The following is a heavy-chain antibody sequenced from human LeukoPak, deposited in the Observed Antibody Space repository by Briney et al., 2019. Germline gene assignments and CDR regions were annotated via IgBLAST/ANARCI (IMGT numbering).Heavy chain of an antibody. CDR1: GYTFTGYY. CDR3: ARGIRYCSSTSCDWYFDY. Sequence: ASVKVSCKASGYTFTGYYMHWVRQAPGQGLEWMGWINPNSGGTNYAQKFQGWVTMTRDTSISTAYMELSRLRSDDTAVYYCARGIRYCSSTSCDWYFDYWGQGTLVTVSS. V-gene: IGHV1-2*04. D-gene: IGHD2-2*01. J-gene: IGHJ4*02. CDR2: INPNSGGT.